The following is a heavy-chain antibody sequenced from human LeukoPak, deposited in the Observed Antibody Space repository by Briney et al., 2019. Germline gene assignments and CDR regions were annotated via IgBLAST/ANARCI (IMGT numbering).Heavy chain of an antibody. CDR1: GYTFTSYG. J-gene: IGHJ4*02. V-gene: IGHV1-18*01. D-gene: IGHD3-9*01. Sequence: ASVKVSCKASGYTFTSYGISWVRHAPGQRLEWMGWISAYNGNTNYAQKLQGRVTMTTDTSTSTDYMELRSLRSDDTAVYYCARAEVSRYFDWLFSAYYFDYWGQGTLVSVSS. CDR3: ARAEVSRYFDWLFSAYYFDY. CDR2: ISAYNGNT.